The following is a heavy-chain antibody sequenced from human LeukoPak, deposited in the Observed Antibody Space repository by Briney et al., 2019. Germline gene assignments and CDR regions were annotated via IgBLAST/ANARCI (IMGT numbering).Heavy chain of an antibody. CDR1: GFTFSSYT. D-gene: IGHD3-22*01. Sequence: GRSLRLSCAASGFTFSSYTMHWVRQAPGKGLEWVAAISYDGRNKDYADSVKGRFTISRDNSKNTLYLQMNSLRAEDTAVYYCATYSSLNRREFQYWGQGTLLTVSS. CDR2: ISYDGRNK. CDR3: ATYSSLNRREFQY. J-gene: IGHJ1*01. V-gene: IGHV3-30*04.